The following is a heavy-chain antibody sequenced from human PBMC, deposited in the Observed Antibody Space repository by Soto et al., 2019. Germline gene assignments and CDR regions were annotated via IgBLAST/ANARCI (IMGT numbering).Heavy chain of an antibody. CDR2: IYHSGST. CDR1: GGSISSSNW. CDR3: ARRIEVTPAYYYGMDV. J-gene: IGHJ6*02. D-gene: IGHD4-4*01. Sequence: QVQLQESGPGLVKPSGTLSLTCAVSGGSISSSNWWSWVRQPPGKGLEWIGEIYHSGSTNYNPSLESRVTISVDKSKNQFSLKLSSVTAADTAVYYCARRIEVTPAYYYGMDVWGQGTTVTVSS. V-gene: IGHV4-4*02.